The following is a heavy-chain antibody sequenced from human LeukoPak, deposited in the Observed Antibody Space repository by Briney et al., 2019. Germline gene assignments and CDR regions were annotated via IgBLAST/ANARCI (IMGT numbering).Heavy chain of an antibody. V-gene: IGHV4-30-2*01. CDR2: IYHSGST. J-gene: IGHJ3*02. D-gene: IGHD3-22*01. CDR1: GGSISSGGYS. Sequence: SQTLSLTCAVSGGSISSGGYSWSWIRQPPGKGLEWIGYIYHSGSTYYNPSLKSRVTISVDRSKNQFSLKLSSVTAADTAVYYCARAPRVTMIIVTPGAFDMWGQGTMVTVSS. CDR3: ARAPRVTMIIVTPGAFDM.